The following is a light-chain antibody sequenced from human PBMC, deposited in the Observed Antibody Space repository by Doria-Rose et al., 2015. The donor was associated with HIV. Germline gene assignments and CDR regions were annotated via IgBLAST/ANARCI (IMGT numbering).Light chain of an antibody. CDR2: DGS. V-gene: IGKV3-20*01. CDR1: QSFSSTY. CDR3: HQYGTSWT. Sequence: DIVLTRSPGTLSLSPGERATLSCRASQSFSSTYLAWYQQKPGQAPSLTIYDGSTRATGIPDRFSASGSGTDFTLTINRLEPEDFALYYCHQYGTSWTFGQGTKVEI. J-gene: IGKJ1*01.